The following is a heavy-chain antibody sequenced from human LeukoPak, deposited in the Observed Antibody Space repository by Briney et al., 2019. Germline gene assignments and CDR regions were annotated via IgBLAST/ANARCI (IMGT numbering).Heavy chain of an antibody. CDR1: GYTFTSYG. Sequence: GASVKVSCKASGYTFTSYGIIWVRQAPGQGLEWMGWISAYNGNTNYAQKLQGRVTMTTDTSTSTAYMELRSLRSDDTAVYYCARDWGMLSYYYYYYGMDVWGQGTTVTVSS. CDR2: ISAYNGNT. J-gene: IGHJ6*02. CDR3: ARDWGMLSYYYYYYGMDV. D-gene: IGHD3-16*01. V-gene: IGHV1-18*01.